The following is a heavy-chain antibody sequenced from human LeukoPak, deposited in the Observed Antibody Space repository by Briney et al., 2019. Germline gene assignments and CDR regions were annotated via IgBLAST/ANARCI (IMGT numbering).Heavy chain of an antibody. CDR1: GFTFSSYA. J-gene: IGHJ4*02. V-gene: IGHV3-23*01. Sequence: PGGSLRLSCAASGFTFSSYAMSWVRQAPGKGLEWVSAISGSGGSTYYADSVKGRFTISRDNSKNTLYLQMNSLRAEDTAVYYCAKDRGLYGSGSYFYFDYWGQGTLVTVSS. CDR2: ISGSGGST. CDR3: AKDRGLYGSGSYFYFDY. D-gene: IGHD3-10*01.